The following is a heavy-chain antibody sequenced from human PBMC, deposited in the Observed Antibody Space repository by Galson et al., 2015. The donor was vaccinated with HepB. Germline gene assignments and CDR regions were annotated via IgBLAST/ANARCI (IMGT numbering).Heavy chain of an antibody. CDR1: GFTFGDYA. J-gene: IGHJ4*02. V-gene: IGHV3-49*03. Sequence: SLRLSCAASGFTFGDYAMSWFRQAPGKGLEWVGFIRSKAYGGTTEYAASVKGRFTISRDDSKSIAYLQMNSLKTEDTAVYYCTRDGEDIVVVVAASRWGQGTLVTVSS. D-gene: IGHD2-15*01. CDR2: IRSKAYGGTT. CDR3: TRDGEDIVVVVAASR.